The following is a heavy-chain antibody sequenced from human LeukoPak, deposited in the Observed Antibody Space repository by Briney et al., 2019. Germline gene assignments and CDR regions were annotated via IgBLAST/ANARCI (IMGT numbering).Heavy chain of an antibody. D-gene: IGHD3-22*01. CDR1: GGPFRGYP. V-gene: IGHV4-34*01. J-gene: IGHJ6*03. CDR2: IYHSGST. Sequence: PSETLSLTCAVYGGPFRGYPRSWIRQPPGKGLEWIGEIYHSGSTKYNPSLKSRVTISVDTSTNHFSLKLSSVTAADTAVYYCARGGSMIEGYYYMDVWGKGTTVTVSS. CDR3: ARGGSMIEGYYYMDV.